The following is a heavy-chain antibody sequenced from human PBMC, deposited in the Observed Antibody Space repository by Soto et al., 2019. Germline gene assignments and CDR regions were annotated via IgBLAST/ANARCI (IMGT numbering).Heavy chain of an antibody. D-gene: IGHD3-10*01. V-gene: IGHV4-34*01. Sequence: KTSETLSLTCAVYGGSFSCYYWIWIRQPPGKGLEWIGEINHSGSTNYNPSLKSRVTISVDTSKNQFSLKLSSVTAADTAVYYCARGLSYYGSGSYLSTPYYFDYWGQGTLVTVSS. CDR1: GGSFSCYY. CDR3: ARGLSYYGSGSYLSTPYYFDY. CDR2: INHSGST. J-gene: IGHJ4*02.